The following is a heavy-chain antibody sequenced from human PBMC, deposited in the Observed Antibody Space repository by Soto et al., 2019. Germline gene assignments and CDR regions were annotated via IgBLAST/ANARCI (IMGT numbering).Heavy chain of an antibody. V-gene: IGHV1-46*01. J-gene: IGHJ6*02. Sequence: SVNVSRKASASTFTRYNMHLVRQTPIQGLEWMVIINPSGGSTRYAQKFQGRGTMSRDTSTSTVYMELSSLRYEDTAVYYCAVGGYCYGPPPVYYYGMDVWGQGTTVTVSS. CDR1: ASTFTRYN. CDR2: INPSGGST. D-gene: IGHD5-18*01. CDR3: AVGGYCYGPPPVYYYGMDV.